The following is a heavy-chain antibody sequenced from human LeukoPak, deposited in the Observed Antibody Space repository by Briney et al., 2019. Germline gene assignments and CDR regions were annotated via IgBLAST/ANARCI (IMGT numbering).Heavy chain of an antibody. CDR3: ARDGGSYGAVDY. J-gene: IGHJ4*02. CDR2: IYYSGST. Sequence: SETLSLTCTVSGCSISSYYWSWIRQPPGKGLEWIGYIYYSGSTNYNPSLKSRVTISVDTSKNQFSLKLSSVTAADTAVYYCARDGGSYGAVDYWGQGTLVTVSS. D-gene: IGHD4-17*01. V-gene: IGHV4-59*01. CDR1: GCSISSYY.